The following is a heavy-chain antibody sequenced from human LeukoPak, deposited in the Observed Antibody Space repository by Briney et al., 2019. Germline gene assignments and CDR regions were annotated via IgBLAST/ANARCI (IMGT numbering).Heavy chain of an antibody. Sequence: PGGSLRLSCAASGFTFSSYAMHWVRQAPGKGLEWVAVISSDGSNKYYADSVKGRFTISRDNSKNTLYLQMNSLRAEDTAVYYCAKLTYYYDSSGYYYGDAFDIWGQGTMVTVSS. CDR1: GFTFSSYA. CDR2: ISSDGSNK. D-gene: IGHD3-22*01. CDR3: AKLTYYYDSSGYYYGDAFDI. V-gene: IGHV3-30*18. J-gene: IGHJ3*02.